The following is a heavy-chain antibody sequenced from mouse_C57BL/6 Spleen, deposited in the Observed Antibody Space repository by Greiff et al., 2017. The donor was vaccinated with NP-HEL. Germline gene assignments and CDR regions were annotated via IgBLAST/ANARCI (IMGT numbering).Heavy chain of an antibody. J-gene: IGHJ2*01. CDR2: IDPETGGT. V-gene: IGHV1-15*01. Sequence: VKLVESGAELVRPGASVTLSCKASGYTFTDYEMHWVKQTPVHGLEWIGAIDPETGGTAYNQKFKGKAILTADKSSSTAYMELRSLTSEDSAVYYCTRGGWPLDYWGQGTTLTVSS. CDR3: TRGGWPLDY. CDR1: GYTFTDYE. D-gene: IGHD2-3*01.